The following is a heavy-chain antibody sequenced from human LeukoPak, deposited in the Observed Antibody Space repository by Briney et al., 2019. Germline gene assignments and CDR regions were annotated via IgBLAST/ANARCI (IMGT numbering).Heavy chain of an antibody. D-gene: IGHD3-3*01. CDR2: INHSGST. Sequence: PSETLSLTCAVYGGSFSGYYWSWIRQPPGKGLEWIGEINHSGSTNYNPSLRSRVTISVDTSKNQFSLKLSSVTAADTAVYYCARGMHYDFWSGPTPSMDVWGQGTTVTVSS. J-gene: IGHJ6*02. CDR1: GGSFSGYY. V-gene: IGHV4-34*01. CDR3: ARGMHYDFWSGPTPSMDV.